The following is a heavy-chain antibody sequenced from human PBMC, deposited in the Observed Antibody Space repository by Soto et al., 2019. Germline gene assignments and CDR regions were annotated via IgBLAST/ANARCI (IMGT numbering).Heavy chain of an antibody. D-gene: IGHD5-18*01. V-gene: IGHV4-34*01. J-gene: IGHJ4*02. CDR3: ARGHVGYSYIDY. Sequence: AETMSLTSAVYGGSFSGYYWSWIRQPPGKGLEWIGEINHSGSTNYNPSLKRRVTISVDTSKNQFSLKLSSVTAADTVVYYCARGHVGYSYIDYWGQGTLVTVSS. CDR1: GGSFSGYY. CDR2: INHSGST.